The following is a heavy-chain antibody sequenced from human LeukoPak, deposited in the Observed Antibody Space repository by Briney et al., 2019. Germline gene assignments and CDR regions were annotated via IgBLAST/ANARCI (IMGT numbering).Heavy chain of an antibody. CDR1: GGSVSSYY. CDR3: AGEGRSSTPGY. D-gene: IGHD2-15*01. V-gene: IGHV4-4*07. Sequence: SETLSLTCTVSGGSVSSYYWSWIRQPAGQGLEWIGRIQSSGNTNYNPSLKSRVTMSVDTSKNQFSLKLSSVTAADTAVYYCAGEGRSSTPGYWGQGTLVTVSS. J-gene: IGHJ4*02. CDR2: IQSSGNT.